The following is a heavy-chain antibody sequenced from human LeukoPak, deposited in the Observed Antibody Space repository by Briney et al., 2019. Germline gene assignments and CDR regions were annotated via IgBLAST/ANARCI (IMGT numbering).Heavy chain of an antibody. Sequence: SETLSLTCAVSGYSISSGYYWGWIRQPPGKGLDWIGSIYHSGSTYYNPSLKSRVTISVDTSKNQFSLKLSSMTAADTAVYYCARDPRLNWFDPWAREPWSPSPQ. J-gene: IGHJ5*02. CDR2: IYHSGST. CDR3: ARDPRLNWFDP. V-gene: IGHV4-38-2*02. CDR1: GYSISSGYY.